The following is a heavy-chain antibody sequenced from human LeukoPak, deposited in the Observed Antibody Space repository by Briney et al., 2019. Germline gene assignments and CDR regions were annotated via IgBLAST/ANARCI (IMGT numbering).Heavy chain of an antibody. D-gene: IGHD5-18*01. CDR3: ARSRGTTLVTRFDY. CDR1: GGSISSYY. V-gene: IGHV4-59*12. Sequence: SETLSLTCTVSGGSISSYYWSWIRQPPGKGLEWIGYIYYSGSTNYNPSLKSRVTISVDTSKNQFSLNLRSLTAADTAVYYCARSRGTTLVTRFDYWGQGTLVTVSS. J-gene: IGHJ4*02. CDR2: IYYSGST.